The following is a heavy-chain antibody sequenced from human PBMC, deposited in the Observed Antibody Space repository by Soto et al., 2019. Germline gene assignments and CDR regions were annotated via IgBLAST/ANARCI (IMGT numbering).Heavy chain of an antibody. CDR1: GFAFSNYA. CDR3: AKDRTVAARNFDY. J-gene: IGHJ4*02. Sequence: LRLSCAASGFAFSNYAMGWVRQAPGKGLEWVSSISTSIGATYYADSVKGRFTISRDDSKDTLYLQMNSLRAEDSAVYYCAKDRTVAARNFDYWGQGTQVTVSS. CDR2: ISTSIGAT. V-gene: IGHV3-23*01. D-gene: IGHD6-6*01.